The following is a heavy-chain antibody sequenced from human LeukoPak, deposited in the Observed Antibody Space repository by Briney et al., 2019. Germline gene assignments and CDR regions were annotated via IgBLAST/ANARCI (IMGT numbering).Heavy chain of an antibody. Sequence: GGSLRLSCAASGFTFSSYWMSWVRQAPGKGLEWVANIKQDGSEKYYVDSVKGRFTISRDNAKNSLYLQINSLRAEDTAVYYCRTEVDYYYYMDVWGKGTTVTVSS. J-gene: IGHJ6*03. CDR2: IKQDGSEK. CDR1: GFTFSSYW. CDR3: RTEVDYYYYMDV. V-gene: IGHV3-7*01. D-gene: IGHD1-26*01.